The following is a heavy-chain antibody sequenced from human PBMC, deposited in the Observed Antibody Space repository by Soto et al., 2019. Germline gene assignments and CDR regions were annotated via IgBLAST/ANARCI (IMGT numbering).Heavy chain of an antibody. CDR2: INAGNGNT. CDR3: ARDLGGWTDY. CDR1: GYTLTSYA. Sequence: QVQLVQSGAEGKKPGASVKVSSKASGYTLTSYAIHWVRQAPGQRLEWMGWINAGNGNTKYSQKFQDRVTITRDTSASAAYMELSSLRSEDTAVFYCARDLGGWTDYWGQGTLVTVSS. D-gene: IGHD6-19*01. V-gene: IGHV1-3*01. J-gene: IGHJ4*02.